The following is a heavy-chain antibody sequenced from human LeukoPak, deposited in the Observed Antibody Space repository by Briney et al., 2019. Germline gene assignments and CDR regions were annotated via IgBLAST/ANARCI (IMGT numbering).Heavy chain of an antibody. CDR1: GFTFSSYS. V-gene: IGHV3-21*01. J-gene: IGHJ4*02. CDR3: ARGEGVVVVTAIRDFDY. CDR2: ISSSSSYI. D-gene: IGHD2-21*02. Sequence: GGSLRLSCAASGFTFSSYSMNWVRQAPGKGLEWVSSISSSSSYIYYADSVKGRFTISRDNAKSSLYLQMNSLRAEDTAVYYCARGEGVVVVTAIRDFDYWGQGTLVTVSS.